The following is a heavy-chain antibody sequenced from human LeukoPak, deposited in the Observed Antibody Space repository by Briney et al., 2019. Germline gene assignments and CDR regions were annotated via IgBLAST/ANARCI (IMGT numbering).Heavy chain of an antibody. V-gene: IGHV4-39*01. D-gene: IGHD3-10*01. J-gene: IGHJ6*02. CDR1: GGSISSSSYY. CDR3: XXQLXYYGSGSYYPV. Sequence: SETLSLTCTVSGGSISSSSYYWGWIRQPPGKGLEWIGSIYYSGSTYYNPSLKSRVTISVDTSKNQFSLKLSSVTAADTALYYXXXQLXYYGSGSYYPVWGQGTTVTVSS. CDR2: IYYSGST.